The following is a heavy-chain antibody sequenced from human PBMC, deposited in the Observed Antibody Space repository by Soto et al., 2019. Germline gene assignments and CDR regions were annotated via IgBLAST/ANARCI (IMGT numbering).Heavy chain of an antibody. Sequence: SETLSLTCTVSGGSISSSSYYWGWIRQPPGKGLEWIGSLYYSGSTYYNPSLKSRATISVDTSKNQLSLKLNSVTAADTAVYYFAIHRRYGDYPLYYCDLDVWGKGTMVTVSS. D-gene: IGHD4-17*01. CDR1: GGSISSSSYY. V-gene: IGHV4-39*01. CDR3: AIHRRYGDYPLYYCDLDV. CDR2: LYYSGST. J-gene: IGHJ6*03.